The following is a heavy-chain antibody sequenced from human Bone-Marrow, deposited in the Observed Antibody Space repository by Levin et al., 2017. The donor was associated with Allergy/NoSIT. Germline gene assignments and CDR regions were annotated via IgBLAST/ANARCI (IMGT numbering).Heavy chain of an antibody. J-gene: IGHJ4*02. CDR2: ISNHGGDT. CDR3: VKGFGYNYGSRYFDH. D-gene: IGHD5-12*01. CDR1: GFTFRDYS. Sequence: HTGGSLRLSCSTSGFTFRDYSMHWVRQAPGKGLEHVSAISNHGGDTHYGDSVKGRFTLSRDNSKNMLYLQMNSLRHEDAAIYYCVKGFGYNYGSRYFDHWGQGTLVSVSS. V-gene: IGHV3-64D*06.